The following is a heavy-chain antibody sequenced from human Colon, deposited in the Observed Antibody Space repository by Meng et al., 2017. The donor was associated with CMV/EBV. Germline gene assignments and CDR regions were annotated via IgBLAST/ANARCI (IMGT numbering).Heavy chain of an antibody. CDR1: GYTFTGFY. CDR2: INPNSGET. Sequence: QVQRVQSGPELKKPGSSVKVSCKSSGYTFTGFYMQWVRQAPGQGLEWMGRINPNSGETDYAQKFQGRVTMTRDTSISTAYMEPSRLTSDDSAVYYCARVYGDYLFDYWGQGTLVTVSS. V-gene: IGHV1-2*06. CDR3: ARVYGDYLFDY. J-gene: IGHJ4*02. D-gene: IGHD4-17*01.